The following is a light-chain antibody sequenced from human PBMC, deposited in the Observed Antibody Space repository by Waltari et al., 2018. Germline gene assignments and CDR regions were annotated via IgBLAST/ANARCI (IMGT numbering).Light chain of an antibody. V-gene: IGLV2-14*01. CDR1: SSDIGSYNY. J-gene: IGLJ1*01. CDR2: DVN. Sequence: QSALTQPASVSGSPGQTIAISCTGTSSDIGSYNYVSWYQQHPGQAPKLLIYDVNQRPSGVSHRFSGSKSGNTASLTISGLRAEDEADFYCSSYTSSNTLYVFGSGTKVTVL. CDR3: SSYTSSNTLYV.